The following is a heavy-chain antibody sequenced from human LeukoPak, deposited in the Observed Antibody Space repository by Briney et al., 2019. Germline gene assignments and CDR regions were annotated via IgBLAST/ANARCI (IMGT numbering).Heavy chain of an antibody. CDR3: HGYYNSEYYYYMDV. Sequence: GALRLSCAASGFTFSSYGMSWVRQAPGKGLEWVSAISGSGGSTYYADSVKGRFTISRDNSKNTLYLQMNSLRAEDTAVYYGHGYYNSEYYYYMDVWGKGTTVTISS. J-gene: IGHJ6*03. CDR2: ISGSGGST. CDR1: GFTFSSYG. D-gene: IGHD3-22*01. V-gene: IGHV3-23*01.